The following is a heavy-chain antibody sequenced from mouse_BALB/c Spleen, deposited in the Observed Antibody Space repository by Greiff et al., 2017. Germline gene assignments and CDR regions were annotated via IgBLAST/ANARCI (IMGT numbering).Heavy chain of an antibody. V-gene: IGHV7-3*02. Sequence: EVQLVESGGGLVQPGGSLRLSCATSGFTFTDYYMSWVRQPPGKALEWLGFIRNKANGYTTEYSASVKGRFTISRDNSQSILYLQMNTLRAEDSATYYCARGDRSWFAYWGQGTLVTVSA. CDR1: GFTFTDYY. J-gene: IGHJ3*01. CDR3: ARGDRSWFAY. CDR2: IRNKANGYTT. D-gene: IGHD2-14*01.